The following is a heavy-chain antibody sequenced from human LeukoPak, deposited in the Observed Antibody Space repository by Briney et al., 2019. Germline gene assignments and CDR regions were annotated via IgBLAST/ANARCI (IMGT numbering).Heavy chain of an antibody. CDR1: GGTFSSYA. CDR3: ARDYGDYGSAFDI. CDR2: IIPIFGTA. V-gene: IGHV1-69*13. D-gene: IGHD4-17*01. Sequence: SVKVSCKASGGTFSSYAISWVRQAPGQGPEWMGGIIPIFGTANYAQKFQGRVTITADESTSTAYMELSSLRSEDTAVYYCARDYGDYGSAFDIWGQGTMVTVSS. J-gene: IGHJ3*02.